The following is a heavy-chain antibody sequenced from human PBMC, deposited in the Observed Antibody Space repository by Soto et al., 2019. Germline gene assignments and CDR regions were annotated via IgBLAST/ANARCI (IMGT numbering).Heavy chain of an antibody. CDR1: GGSFSGYY. CDR2: INHSGST. Sequence: SETLSLTCSVYGGSFSGYYWSWIRQPPVKGLEWIGEINHSGSTNYNPSLKSRVTISVDTSKNQFSLKLSSVTAADTAVYYCARSSWYGGLYYYYYYGMDVWGQGTTVTVSS. D-gene: IGHD6-13*01. CDR3: ARSSWYGGLYYYYYYGMDV. J-gene: IGHJ6*02. V-gene: IGHV4-34*01.